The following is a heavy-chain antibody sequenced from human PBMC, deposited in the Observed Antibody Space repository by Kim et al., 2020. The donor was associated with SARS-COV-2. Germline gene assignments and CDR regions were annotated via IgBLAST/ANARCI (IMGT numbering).Heavy chain of an antibody. Sequence: GGSLRLSCAASGFTFSSYSMNWVRQAPGKGLEWVSYISSSSSTIYYAASVKGRFTISRDNAKNSLYLQMNSLRDEDTAVYYCARESERDIVVVVAATGGWFDPWGQEPWSPSPQ. J-gene: IGHJ5*02. CDR1: GFTFSSYS. CDR3: ARESERDIVVVVAATGGWFDP. D-gene: IGHD2-15*01. V-gene: IGHV3-48*02. CDR2: ISSSSSTI.